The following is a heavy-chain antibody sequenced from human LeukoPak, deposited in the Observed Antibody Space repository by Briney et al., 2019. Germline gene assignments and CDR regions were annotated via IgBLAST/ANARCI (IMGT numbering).Heavy chain of an antibody. Sequence: PGGSLRLSCAASGFTFSSYAMSWVRQAPGKGLEWVSAISGSGGSTYYADSVKGRFTISRDNAKNSLYLQMNSLRAEDTAVYYCARDVGYGDSLSYDYWGQGTLVTVSS. CDR1: GFTFSSYA. V-gene: IGHV3-23*01. CDR2: ISGSGGST. D-gene: IGHD4-17*01. J-gene: IGHJ4*02. CDR3: ARDVGYGDSLSYDY.